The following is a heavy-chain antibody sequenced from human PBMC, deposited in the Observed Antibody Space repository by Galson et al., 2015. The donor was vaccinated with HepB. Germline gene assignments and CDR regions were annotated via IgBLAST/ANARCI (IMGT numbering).Heavy chain of an antibody. CDR1: GFTFTNYG. D-gene: IGHD5-18*01. Sequence: SLRLSCAASGFTFTNYGIHWVRQAPGKGLEWVAVIWYDGNSKQYADSVKGRFTISRDNSRNTVYLQMNTPRVEDTAVYYCVRDAKMDTGIDYMDVWGKGTTVTVSS. CDR2: IWYDGNSK. CDR3: VRDAKMDTGIDYMDV. J-gene: IGHJ6*03. V-gene: IGHV3-33*01.